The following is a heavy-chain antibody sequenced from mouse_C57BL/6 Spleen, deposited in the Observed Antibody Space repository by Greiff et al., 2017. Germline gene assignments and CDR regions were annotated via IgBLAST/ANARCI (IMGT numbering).Heavy chain of an antibody. D-gene: IGHD1-1*01. CDR1: GFSFNTYA. V-gene: IGHV10-1*01. Sequence: EVQLVESGGGLVQPKGSLKLSCAASGFSFNTYAMNWVRQAPGKGLEWIARIRSKSNNYATYYADSVKDRFTISRDESESMLYLQMNNLKTEDTAMDYCVAPDGSSLYAMDYWGQGTSVTVSS. CDR3: VAPDGSSLYAMDY. CDR2: IRSKSNNYAT. J-gene: IGHJ4*01.